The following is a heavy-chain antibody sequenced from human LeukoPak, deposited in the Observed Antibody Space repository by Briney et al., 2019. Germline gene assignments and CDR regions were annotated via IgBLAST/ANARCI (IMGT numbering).Heavy chain of an antibody. D-gene: IGHD3-3*01. CDR1: GGSISSGGYY. CDR3: ARGHDFWSGHGGIDP. Sequence: PSQTLSLTCTVSGGSISSGGYYWSWIRQHPGKGLEWIGYIYYSGSTYYNPSLKSRVTISVDTSKNQFSLKLSSVTAADTAVYYCARGHDFWSGHGGIDPWGQGTLVTVSS. V-gene: IGHV4-31*03. J-gene: IGHJ5*02. CDR2: IYYSGST.